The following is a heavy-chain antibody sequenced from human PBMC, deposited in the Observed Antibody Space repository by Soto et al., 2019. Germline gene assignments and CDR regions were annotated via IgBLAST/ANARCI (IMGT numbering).Heavy chain of an antibody. V-gene: IGHV4-34*01. J-gene: IGHJ4*02. CDR2: INHSGST. CDR3: ARVGSWELLRSFDY. CDR1: GGSFSGYY. D-gene: IGHD1-26*01. Sequence: ETLSLTCAVYGGSFSGYYWSWIRQPPGKGLEWIGEINHSGSTNYNPSLKSRVTISVDTSKNQFSLKLSSVTAADTAVYYCARVGSWELLRSFDYWGQGTLVTVSS.